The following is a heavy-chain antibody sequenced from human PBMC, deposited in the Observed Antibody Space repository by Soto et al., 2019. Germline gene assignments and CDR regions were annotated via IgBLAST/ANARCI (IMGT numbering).Heavy chain of an antibody. CDR1: GGSVSSGDYF. J-gene: IGHJ6*02. CDR3: ARSPNYYYYGFDV. V-gene: IGHV4-61*08. CDR2: IYYSGST. Sequence: SETLSLTCTVSGGSVSSGDYFWSWLRQSPGKRLEWIAYIYYSGSTNYNPSLKSRATISVDTSKSQVSLILTSMTAADAALYYCARSPNYYYYGFDVWGQGTAVTVSS. D-gene: IGHD3-10*01.